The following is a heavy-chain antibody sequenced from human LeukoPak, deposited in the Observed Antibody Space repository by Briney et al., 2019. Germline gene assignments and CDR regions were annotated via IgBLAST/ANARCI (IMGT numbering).Heavy chain of an antibody. Sequence: PSETLSLTCTVSGGSISSGGYYWSWLRQRPGKGLEWIVYFYSSGSTYYNPSLKSRVTISVDTSKNQFSLKLSSVTAADTAVYYCARLRYGDFYYYYYMDAWGKGTTVTVSS. CDR3: ARLRYGDFYYYYYMDA. V-gene: IGHV4-61*08. J-gene: IGHJ6*03. CDR2: FYSSGST. CDR1: GGSISSGGYY. D-gene: IGHD4-17*01.